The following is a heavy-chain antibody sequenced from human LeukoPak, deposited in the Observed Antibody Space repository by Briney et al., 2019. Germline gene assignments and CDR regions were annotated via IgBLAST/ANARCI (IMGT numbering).Heavy chain of an antibody. CDR2: IYYSGST. D-gene: IGHD6-13*01. CDR1: GGSISSSSYY. V-gene: IGHV4-39*07. J-gene: IGHJ4*02. Sequence: SETLSLTCTVSGGSISSSSYYWGWIRQPPGKGLEWIGSIYYSGSTYYNPSLKSRVTISVDTSKNQFSLKLSSVTAADTAVYYCARRAGYSSSWPRYYFDYWGQGTLVTVSS. CDR3: ARRAGYSSSWPRYYFDY.